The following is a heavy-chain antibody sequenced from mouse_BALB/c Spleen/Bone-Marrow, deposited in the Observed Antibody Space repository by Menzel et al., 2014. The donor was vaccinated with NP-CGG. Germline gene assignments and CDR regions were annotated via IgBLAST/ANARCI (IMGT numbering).Heavy chain of an antibody. J-gene: IGHJ2*01. CDR1: GYTFTSYN. CDR2: IYLGNGGT. Sequence: QVQLKESGAELVKPGASMKMSCKASGYTFTSYNLHWIKQTPGQGLEWIGAIYLGNGGTSYNQRFKGKATLTTDKSSNTAYMQLSSLTSEDSAVYYCAREGRSHFDHWGQGSTLTVSS. V-gene: IGHV1-12*01. CDR3: AREGRSHFDH.